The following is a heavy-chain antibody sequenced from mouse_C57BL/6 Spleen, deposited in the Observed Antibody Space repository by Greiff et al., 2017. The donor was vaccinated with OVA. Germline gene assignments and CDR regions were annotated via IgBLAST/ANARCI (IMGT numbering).Heavy chain of an antibody. J-gene: IGHJ4*01. CDR2: INPNNGGT. D-gene: IGHD2-1*01. V-gene: IGHV1-26*01. Sequence: EVQLQQSGPELVKPGASVKISCKASGYTFTDYYMNWVKQSHGKSLEWIGDINPNNGGTSYNQKFKGKATLTVDKSSSTAYMELRSLTSEDSAVYYCARSYGNYVPYYAMDYWGQGTPVTVSS. CDR1: GYTFTDYY. CDR3: ARSYGNYVPYYAMDY.